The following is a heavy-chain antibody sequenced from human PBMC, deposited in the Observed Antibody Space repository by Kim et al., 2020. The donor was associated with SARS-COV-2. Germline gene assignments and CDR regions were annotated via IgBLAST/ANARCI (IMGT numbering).Heavy chain of an antibody. CDR3: ARGGYSPWVSYYYDMDA. CDR1: GVSISGFY. Sequence: SETLSLTCTVSGVSISGFYWTWIRQPPGKGLECIGHIYDSGVTKNNLSLQSRVTLTVDTSRNQFSLRPRSVTAADTAIYYCARGGYSPWVSYYYDMDAWG. J-gene: IGHJ6*03. CDR2: IYDSGVT. D-gene: IGHD5-12*01. V-gene: IGHV4-59*01.